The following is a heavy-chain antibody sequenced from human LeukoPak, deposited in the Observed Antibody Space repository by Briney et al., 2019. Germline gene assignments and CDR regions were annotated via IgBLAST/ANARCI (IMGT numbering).Heavy chain of an antibody. J-gene: IGHJ6*03. CDR3: AKDLALRHYYMDV. CDR1: GFTFDDYT. CDR2: ISWDGGSR. Sequence: GGSLRLSCAASGFTFDDYTMHWVRQAPGKGLEWVSLISWDGGSRYYADSVKGRFTISRDNSKNSLYLQMNSLRAEDTAVYYCAKDLALRHYYMDVWGKGTAVTVSS. V-gene: IGHV3-43*01.